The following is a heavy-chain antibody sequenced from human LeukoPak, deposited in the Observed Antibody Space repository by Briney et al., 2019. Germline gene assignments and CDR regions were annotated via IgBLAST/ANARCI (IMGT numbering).Heavy chain of an antibody. D-gene: IGHD1-26*01. CDR1: GFPFSTYW. CDR2: IKQDGSQR. J-gene: IGHJ4*02. CDR3: TTEGFTGSYYYSDY. Sequence: GGSLRLSCAASGFPFSTYWMSCIRQAPGKALEWVANIKQDGSQRNYVDSVRGRFTISRENDKNSLYLQMNSVRAEDTAVYYCTTEGFTGSYYYSDYWGQGTLVTVSS. V-gene: IGHV3-7*01.